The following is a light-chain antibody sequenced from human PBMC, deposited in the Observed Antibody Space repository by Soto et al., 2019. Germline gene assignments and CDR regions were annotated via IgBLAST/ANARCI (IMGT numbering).Light chain of an antibody. Sequence: EIVLTQSPGTLSLAPGERATLSCGASQSVTSNYLAWYQQKPGQGPRLLIYDASKRATGIPARFSGSGSGTDFTLTISSLEPEDFAVYYCQQRSNWPRITFGQGTRLEIK. V-gene: IGKV3-11*01. CDR3: QQRSNWPRIT. CDR2: DAS. J-gene: IGKJ5*01. CDR1: QSVTSNY.